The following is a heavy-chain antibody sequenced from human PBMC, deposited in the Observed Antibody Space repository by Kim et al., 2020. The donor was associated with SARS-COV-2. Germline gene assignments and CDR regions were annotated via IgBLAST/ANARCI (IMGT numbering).Heavy chain of an antibody. CDR3: ASGGYCSGDSCYLDY. V-gene: IGHV1-3*01. D-gene: IGHD2-15*01. J-gene: IGHJ4*02. Sequence: QKFQGRVTITRDTSESTAYMELSSLRSEDTAVYYCASGGYCSGDSCYLDYWGQGTLVTVSS.